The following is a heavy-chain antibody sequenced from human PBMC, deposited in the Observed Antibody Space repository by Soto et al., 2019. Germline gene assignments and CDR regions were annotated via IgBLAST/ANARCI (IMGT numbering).Heavy chain of an antibody. CDR3: ATAKLLLPWLFDY. CDR2: ISHDAATT. Sequence: GGSLRLSCAASGFTFVDYVMNWVRQAPGKGLEWVSVISHDAATTYYADSVKGRFTISRDNSRNTLFLQMNSLRAEDTAVYYCATAKLLLPWLFDYWGQGTLVTVSS. V-gene: IGHV3-23*01. D-gene: IGHD2-15*01. CDR1: GFTFVDYV. J-gene: IGHJ4*02.